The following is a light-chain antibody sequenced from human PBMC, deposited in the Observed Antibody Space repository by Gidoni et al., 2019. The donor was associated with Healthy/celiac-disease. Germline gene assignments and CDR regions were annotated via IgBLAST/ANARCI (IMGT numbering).Light chain of an antibody. CDR3: QQYDNRIFT. CDR2: DTS. CDR1: HDIGTY. J-gene: IGKJ3*01. V-gene: IGKV1-33*01. Sequence: DIQMTQSPSSLSASLGDRVTITCQASHDIGTYLHWYQQKPGQPPQLLISDTSNLQKGVPPRFSGSGTGTDFSLNITNLQSEDFATYYCQQYDNRIFTFGPGTKVNLK.